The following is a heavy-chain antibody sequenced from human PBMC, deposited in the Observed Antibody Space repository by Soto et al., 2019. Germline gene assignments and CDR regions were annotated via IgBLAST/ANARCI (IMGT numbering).Heavy chain of an antibody. CDR3: ARYHVLLFLEYPQPNYYYGMDV. Sequence: PSPSRSLTGGTSGDNIFNNTAASDSFRKNPSRGLEWLGRTYYRSKWYNDYAVSVKSRITINPATSKNQFSLQLNSVTPEDTAVYYCARYHVLLFLEYPQPNYYYGMDVWGQGTTDTVTS. V-gene: IGHV6-1*01. CDR1: GDNIFNNTAA. J-gene: IGHJ6*02. D-gene: IGHD3-3*01. CDR2: TYYRSKWYN.